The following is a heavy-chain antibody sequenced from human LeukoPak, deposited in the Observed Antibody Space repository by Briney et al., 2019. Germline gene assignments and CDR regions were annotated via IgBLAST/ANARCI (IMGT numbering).Heavy chain of an antibody. CDR1: TSR. D-gene: IGHD3-22*01. V-gene: IGHV1-18*01. J-gene: IGHJ5*01. CDR2: IGTYGGDT. CDR3: ARDLWNFYDDSGYNRDFDS. Sequence: ASVKVSCKATSRISWVRQAPGQGLEWMGWIGTYGGDTYYAQKFQGRITVTTDTSTSAVYMELRNLRSDDTAVYYCARDLWNFYDDSGYNRDFDSWGQGTLVTVSS.